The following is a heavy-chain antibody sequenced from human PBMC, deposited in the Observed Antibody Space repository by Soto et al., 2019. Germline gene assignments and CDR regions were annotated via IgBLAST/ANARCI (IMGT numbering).Heavy chain of an antibody. J-gene: IGHJ4*02. CDR2: ISSSSSTI. CDR1: GFTFSSYS. CDR3: ARVFYSVAGTGGLDY. V-gene: IGHV3-48*02. Sequence: EVQLVESGGGLVQPGGSLRLSCAASGFTFSSYSMNWVRQAPGKGLEWVSYISSSSSTIYYADSVKGRFTISRDNAKNSLYLEMNSLRDDDRAVYYCARVFYSVAGTGGLDYWGQGTMVTVSS. D-gene: IGHD6-19*01.